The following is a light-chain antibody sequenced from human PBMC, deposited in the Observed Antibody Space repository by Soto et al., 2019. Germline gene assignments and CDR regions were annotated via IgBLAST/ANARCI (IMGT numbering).Light chain of an antibody. Sequence: EIVLTQSPATLSLSPGERATLSCRASQNVGTSLAWYQQKPGQAPSLLIYGASNRATGIPARFSGTGSGTDFTLTISSLEPEDFAVYYCQQRSNWPRLTFCGGTKVEIK. V-gene: IGKV3-11*01. J-gene: IGKJ4*01. CDR1: QNVGTS. CDR3: QQRSNWPRLT. CDR2: GAS.